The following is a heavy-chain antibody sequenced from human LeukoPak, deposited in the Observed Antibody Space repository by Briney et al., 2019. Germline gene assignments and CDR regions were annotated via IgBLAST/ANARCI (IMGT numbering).Heavy chain of an antibody. CDR1: GFTFDDYA. Sequence: RSGGSLRLSCAASGFTFDDYAMHWVRQAPGKGLEWVSVISWDGGSTYYADSVKGRFAISRDDRKNSLYLQMNSLRAEDTALYYCAKDGGSYYSYMGVWGKGTTVTVSS. J-gene: IGHJ6*03. CDR3: AKDGGSYYSYMGV. D-gene: IGHD1-26*01. V-gene: IGHV3-43D*03. CDR2: ISWDGGST.